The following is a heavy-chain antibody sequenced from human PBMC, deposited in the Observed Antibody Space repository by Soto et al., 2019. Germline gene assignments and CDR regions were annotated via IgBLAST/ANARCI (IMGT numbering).Heavy chain of an antibody. V-gene: IGHV4-34*01. Sequence: SETLSLTCTVYGESFSRYSWTWIRQSPGEGLEWIGEINYYGNTVYSASLKSRATISIDTSKMQVSVKLTSVTAADTATYYCAKKHYSGFDIWGHGTPVTVSS. J-gene: IGHJ4*01. CDR3: AKKHYSGFDI. D-gene: IGHD3-22*01. CDR2: INYYGNT. CDR1: GESFSRYS.